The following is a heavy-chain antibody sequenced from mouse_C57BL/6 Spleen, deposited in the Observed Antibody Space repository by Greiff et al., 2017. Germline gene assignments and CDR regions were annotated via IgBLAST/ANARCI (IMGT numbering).Heavy chain of an antibody. CDR1: GYTFTSYW. D-gene: IGHD2-14*01. CDR2: IYPGSGST. V-gene: IGHV1-55*01. J-gene: IGHJ4*01. Sequence: VQLQQPGAELVKPGASVKMSCKASGYTFTSYWITWVKQRPGQGLEWIGDIYPGSGSTNYNEKFKSKATLTVDTSSIIAYMQLSSLTSEDSAVYYCARGGTAMDYWGQGTSVTVSS. CDR3: ARGGTAMDY.